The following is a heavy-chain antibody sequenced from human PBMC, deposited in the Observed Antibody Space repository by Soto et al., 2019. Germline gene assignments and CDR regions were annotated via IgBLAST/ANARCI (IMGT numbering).Heavy chain of an antibody. J-gene: IGHJ6*02. D-gene: IGHD4-17*01. V-gene: IGHV3-15*01. CDR3: TTDVRWVLNDPGYYYGMDV. CDR1: GFTFSNAW. CDR2: IKSKTDGGTT. Sequence: GGSLRLSCAASGFTFSNAWMSWVRQAPGKGLEWVGRIKSKTDGGTTDYAAPVKGRFTISRDDSKNTLYLQMNSLKTEDTAVYYCTTDVRWVLNDPGYYYGMDVWGQGTTVTVSS.